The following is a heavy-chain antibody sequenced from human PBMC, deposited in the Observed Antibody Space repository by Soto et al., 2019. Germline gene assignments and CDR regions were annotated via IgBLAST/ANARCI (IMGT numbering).Heavy chain of an antibody. Sequence: EVQLVQSGAEVKKPGESLKISCKGSGYRLTTYWIGWVRQMPGKGLEWMGIIYPGDSDTRYSPSFRGQVTISADKSISTAYLHWSSLKASDTDIYYCASGSSSGYYYMDFWGKGTTVTVSS. V-gene: IGHV5-51*03. J-gene: IGHJ6*03. CDR3: ASGSSSGYYYMDF. CDR1: GYRLTTYW. D-gene: IGHD3-10*01. CDR2: IYPGDSDT.